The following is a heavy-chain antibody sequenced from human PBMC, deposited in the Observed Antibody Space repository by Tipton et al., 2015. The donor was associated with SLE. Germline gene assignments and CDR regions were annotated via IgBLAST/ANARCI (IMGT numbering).Heavy chain of an antibody. D-gene: IGHD4-11*01. CDR1: GYTFTTYA. Sequence: QLVQSGSELKKPGASVTVSCKASGYTFTTYAMNWVRQAPGQGLEWMGWINTKTGNPTYAQGFTGRFVFSLDTSVSTAFLQISSLKAEDSAVYYCARDFEGTTTVTTPGHWGQGTLVTVSS. CDR2: INTKTGNP. J-gene: IGHJ4*02. V-gene: IGHV7-4-1*02. CDR3: ARDFEGTTTVTTPGH.